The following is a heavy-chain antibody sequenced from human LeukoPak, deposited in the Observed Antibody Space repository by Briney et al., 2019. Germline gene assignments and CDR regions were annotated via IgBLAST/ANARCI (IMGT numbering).Heavy chain of an antibody. Sequence: SVKVSCKASGYTFTSYDISWVRQAPGQGLEWMGGIIPIFGTANYAQKFQGRVTITAGKSTSTAYMELSSLRSEDTAVYYCARGVRSSIAARPDYYYYMDVWGKGTTVTVSS. D-gene: IGHD6-6*01. J-gene: IGHJ6*03. CDR3: ARGVRSSIAARPDYYYYMDV. CDR2: IIPIFGTA. CDR1: GYTFTSYD. V-gene: IGHV1-69*06.